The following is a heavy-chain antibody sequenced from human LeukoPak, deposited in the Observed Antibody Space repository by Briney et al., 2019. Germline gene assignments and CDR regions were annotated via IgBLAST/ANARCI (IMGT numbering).Heavy chain of an antibody. CDR1: GFTVSSYW. V-gene: IGHV3-74*01. CDR2: MSVEGSVT. J-gene: IGHJ4*02. CDR3: ARDFGGNSDF. D-gene: IGHD4-23*01. Sequence: GGSLRLSCAASGFTVSSYWMHWVRQVPGKGLVWVSRMSVEGSVTSYADFVKGRFTISRDIAKNTLYLQMNTLTAEDTAVYYCARDFGGNSDFWGQGTLVTVSS.